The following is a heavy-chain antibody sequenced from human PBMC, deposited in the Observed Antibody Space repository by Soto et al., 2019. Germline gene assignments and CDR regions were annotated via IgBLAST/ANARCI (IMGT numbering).Heavy chain of an antibody. Sequence: SETLSLTCTVSGGSISSSSYCWGWIRQPPGKGLEWIGSIYYSGSTYYNPSLKSRVTISVDTSKNQFSLKLSSVTAADTAVYYCARSSTTANSFHYWCPGPLVTVSS. CDR2: IYYSGST. J-gene: IGHJ4*02. CDR3: ARSSTTANSFHY. V-gene: IGHV4-39*01. CDR1: GGSISSSSYC. D-gene: IGHD2-2*01.